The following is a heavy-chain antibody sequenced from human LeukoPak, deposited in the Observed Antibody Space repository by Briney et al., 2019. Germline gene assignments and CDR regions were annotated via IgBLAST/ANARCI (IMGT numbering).Heavy chain of an antibody. D-gene: IGHD3-22*01. Sequence: SETLSLTCAVSGGSISSGGYSWSWIRQPPGKGLEWIGYIYYSGSTNYNPSLKSRVTISVDTSKNQFSLKLSSVTAADTAIYYCVRDAYDSSGYGYWGQGTLVTVSS. V-gene: IGHV4-61*08. CDR2: IYYSGST. CDR1: GGSISSGGYS. J-gene: IGHJ4*02. CDR3: VRDAYDSSGYGY.